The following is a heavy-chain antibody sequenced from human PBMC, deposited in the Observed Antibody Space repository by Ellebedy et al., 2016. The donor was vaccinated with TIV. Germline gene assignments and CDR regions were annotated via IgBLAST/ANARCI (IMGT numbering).Heavy chain of an antibody. J-gene: IGHJ4*02. D-gene: IGHD3-3*01. CDR1: GGSISSSNDY. Sequence: MPSETLSLTCTVSGGSISSSNDYWAWIRQPPGKGLEWIGTIYYSGSTYYNPSLKSRVTMSVDTSKNQFSLQLSSVTAADTAVYYCARGGRIGYSLIDYWGQGTLVTVSS. V-gene: IGHV4-39*01. CDR3: ARGGRIGYSLIDY. CDR2: IYYSGST.